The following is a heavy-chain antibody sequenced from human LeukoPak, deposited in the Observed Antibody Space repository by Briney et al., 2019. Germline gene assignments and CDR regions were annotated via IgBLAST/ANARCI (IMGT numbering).Heavy chain of an antibody. J-gene: IGHJ4*02. V-gene: IGHV3-23*01. D-gene: IGHD5-12*01. Sequence: GGSLRLSCVASGFSFNNYAMNWVRQAPGKGLEWVSLIIGSSGSTFYADSVKGRFTISRDKSKNTLYLQMSSLRAEDTAVYYCAKGAYDYIEIAYFDYWGQGSLVTVSS. CDR3: AKGAYDYIEIAYFDY. CDR1: GFSFNNYA. CDR2: IIGSSGST.